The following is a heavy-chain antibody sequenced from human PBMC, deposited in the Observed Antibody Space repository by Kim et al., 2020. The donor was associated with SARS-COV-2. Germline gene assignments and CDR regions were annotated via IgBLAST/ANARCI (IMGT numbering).Heavy chain of an antibody. D-gene: IGHD3-22*01. CDR3: AAPICHYYDSSGYYCHDAFDI. J-gene: IGHJ3*02. CDR2: IVVGSGNT. CDR1: GFTFTSSA. Sequence: SVKVSCKASGFTFTSSAVQWVRQARGQRLEWIGWIVVGSGNTNYAQKFQERVTITRDMTTSTASMVLSSLRSEDTAVYYCAAPICHYYDSSGYYCHDAFDIWGQGTMVTVSS. V-gene: IGHV1-58*01.